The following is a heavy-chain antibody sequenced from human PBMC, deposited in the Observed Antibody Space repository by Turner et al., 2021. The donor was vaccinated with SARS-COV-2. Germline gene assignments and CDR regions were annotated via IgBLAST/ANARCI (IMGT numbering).Heavy chain of an antibody. V-gene: IGHV1-69*01. CDR1: GGTFSSYA. Sequence: QVQLVQSGAEVKKPGSSVKVSCKASGGTFSSYAISWVRQAPGQGLGWVGGIIPIFGTENFPRKFQGRVTISADESTSTAYMELSSLRSEDTAVYYCARPSGINGITGWFDPWGQGTLVTVSS. D-gene: IGHD1-20*01. CDR3: ARPSGINGITGWFDP. J-gene: IGHJ5*02. CDR2: IIPIFGTE.